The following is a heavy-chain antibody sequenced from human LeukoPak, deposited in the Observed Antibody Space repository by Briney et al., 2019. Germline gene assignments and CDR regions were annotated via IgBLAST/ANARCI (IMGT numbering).Heavy chain of an antibody. CDR2: INHSGST. Sequence: SETLSLTCAVYGGSFSGYYWSWIRQPPGKGLEWIGEINHSGSTNYNPSLKSRVTISVDTSKNQFSLKLSSVTAADTAVYYCASGYCGGACQLGGVDMWGQGTMVTVSS. D-gene: IGHD2-21*02. V-gene: IGHV4-34*01. CDR3: ASGYCGGACQLGGVDM. CDR1: GGSFSGYY. J-gene: IGHJ3*02.